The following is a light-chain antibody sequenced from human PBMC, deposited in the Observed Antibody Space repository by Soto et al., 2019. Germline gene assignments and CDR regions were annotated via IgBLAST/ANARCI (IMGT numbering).Light chain of an antibody. Sequence: DIDMNQSPSSLYASVGDRVTITCRESQGISNYFAWYQQRPGKVPKLLIYAASTLQSGVPLRCSGSGSRTDFTLTISSXXPXDVATYSCQKYDSAPWTFGQGTEVEIK. J-gene: IGKJ1*01. CDR1: QGISNY. V-gene: IGKV1-27*01. CDR2: AAS. CDR3: QKYDSAPWT.